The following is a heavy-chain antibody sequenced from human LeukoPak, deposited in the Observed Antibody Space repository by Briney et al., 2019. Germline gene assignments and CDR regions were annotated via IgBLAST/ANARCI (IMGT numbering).Heavy chain of an antibody. J-gene: IGHJ4*02. Sequence: SETLSLTCTVSNGSIGTYYWGWIRQPPGKGLEWIGYIYYSGSTNYNPSLKSRVTISVDTSKNQFSLKLSSVTAADTAVYYCARVGDYVWGSYRYYFDYWGQGTLVTVSS. V-gene: IGHV4-59*01. CDR1: NGSIGTYY. CDR3: ARVGDYVWGSYRYYFDY. D-gene: IGHD3-16*02. CDR2: IYYSGST.